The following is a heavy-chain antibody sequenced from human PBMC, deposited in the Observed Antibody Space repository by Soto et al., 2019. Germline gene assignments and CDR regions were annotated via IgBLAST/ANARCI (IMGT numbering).Heavy chain of an antibody. CDR2: IYYIGST. V-gene: IGHV4-59*01. J-gene: IGHJ4*02. CDR3: ARAAFRRGYSGYDPPFALDY. CDR1: GGSISSYY. Sequence: SETLSLTCTVSGGSISSYYWSWIRQPPGKGLEWIGYIYYIGSTNYNPSLKSRVTISVDTSKNQFSLKLSSVTAADTAVYYCARAAFRRGYSGYDPPFALDYWGQGTLVTVSS. D-gene: IGHD5-12*01.